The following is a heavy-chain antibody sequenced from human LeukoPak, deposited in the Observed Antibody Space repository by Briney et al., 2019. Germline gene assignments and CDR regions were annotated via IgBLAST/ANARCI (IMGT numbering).Heavy chain of an antibody. V-gene: IGHV3-48*03. J-gene: IGHJ4*02. CDR2: ILESGET. CDR1: GLALHNYK. D-gene: IGHD2-15*01. Sequence: QPGGSLKLSCVGSGLALHNYKVNWVRQAPGKGLEWVADILESGETHYADSVRGRFTISRDNAKNSLYLLMTSLRVDDTAVYYCSATGRWGQGTLVAVSS. CDR3: SATGR.